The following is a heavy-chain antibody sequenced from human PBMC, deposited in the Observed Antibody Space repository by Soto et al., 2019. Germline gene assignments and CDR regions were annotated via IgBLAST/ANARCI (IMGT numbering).Heavy chain of an antibody. V-gene: IGHV3-23*01. CDR3: AKVSSSWYAGFFDL. CDR1: GFTFSSHA. D-gene: IGHD6-13*01. Sequence: EVPLLESGGGLVQPGRSLRLSCTASGFTFSSHAMTWVRQAPGKGLEWVSGLSYSGDSIYYADSVKGRFTIYRDNSMNTLYLQMNTLRVEDTAVYYCAKVSSSWYAGFFDLWGQGTLVTVSS. J-gene: IGHJ4*02. CDR2: LSYSGDSI.